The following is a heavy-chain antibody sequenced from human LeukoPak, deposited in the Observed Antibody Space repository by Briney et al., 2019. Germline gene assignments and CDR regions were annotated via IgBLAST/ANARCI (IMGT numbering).Heavy chain of an antibody. D-gene: IGHD3-22*01. CDR2: IGTAGDT. V-gene: IGHV3-13*01. Sequence: GGSLRLSCAASGFTFSSYDMHWVRQATGKGLEWVSAIGTAGDTYYPGSVKGRFTISRDNARNSVYLQMNSLRVEDTAVYYCARAPYYSRIEYYFEFWGQGTLVTVSS. CDR1: GFTFSSYD. CDR3: ARAPYYSRIEYYFEF. J-gene: IGHJ4*02.